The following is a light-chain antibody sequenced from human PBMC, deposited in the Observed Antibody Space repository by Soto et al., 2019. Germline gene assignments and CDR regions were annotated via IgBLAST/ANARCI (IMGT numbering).Light chain of an antibody. CDR2: DVT. CDR1: SSDVGGYNY. CDR3: SSYTPTSTVV. V-gene: IGLV2-14*03. J-gene: IGLJ2*01. Sequence: QSVLTQPASVSGSPGQSITISCTGTSSDVGGYNYVSWYQHHPGKAPKLMIYDVTNRPSGVSNRFSGSKSGNTASLTISGVQSEEEASYYCSSYTPTSTVVFGGGTKLTVL.